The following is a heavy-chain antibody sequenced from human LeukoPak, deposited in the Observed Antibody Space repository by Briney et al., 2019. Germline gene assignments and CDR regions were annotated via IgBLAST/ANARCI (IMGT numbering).Heavy chain of an antibody. CDR1: GYTFSSYG. CDR2: ISTYNGNA. V-gene: IGHV1-18*04. J-gene: IGHJ4*02. CDR3: ARDERISCSAGNCYYFDY. Sequence: ASVKVSCKASGYTFSSYGFSWVRQAPGQGLEWMGWISTYNGNANYAQQLQGRVTLTTDTSTSTACLELRSLRSDDTAVYYCARDERISCSAGNCYYFDYWGQGTLVTVSS. D-gene: IGHD2-15*01.